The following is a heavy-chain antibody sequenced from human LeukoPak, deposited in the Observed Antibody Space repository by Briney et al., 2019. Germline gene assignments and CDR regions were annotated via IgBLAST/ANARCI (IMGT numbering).Heavy chain of an antibody. CDR3: ARDQMVRGALDAFDI. CDR2: IYADGRT. D-gene: IGHD3-10*01. V-gene: IGHV3-53*01. CDR1: EFCVSSYY. Sequence: GGSLRLSCTVSEFCVSSYYMNWVLQAPGKGLEWVSLIYADGRTDYADSVKGRFTISRDKSKNTLYLQMNSLRAEDTAVYYCARDQMVRGALDAFDIWGQGTMVTVSS. J-gene: IGHJ3*02.